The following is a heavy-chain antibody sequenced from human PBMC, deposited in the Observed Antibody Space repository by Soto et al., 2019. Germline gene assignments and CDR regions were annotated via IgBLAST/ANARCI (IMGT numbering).Heavy chain of an antibody. V-gene: IGHV3-11*05. Sequence: QVQLVESGGGLVKAGGSLRLSCAASGFTFSDYYMSWIRQAPGKGLEWVSYISSSSGYINYADSVKGRFTISRDNAKNSLYLQMNRLRAVDTAVYYCAREGPGSSSWYVDSWGQGTLVTVSS. CDR2: ISSSSGYI. CDR1: GFTFSDYY. J-gene: IGHJ4*02. D-gene: IGHD6-13*01. CDR3: AREGPGSSSWYVDS.